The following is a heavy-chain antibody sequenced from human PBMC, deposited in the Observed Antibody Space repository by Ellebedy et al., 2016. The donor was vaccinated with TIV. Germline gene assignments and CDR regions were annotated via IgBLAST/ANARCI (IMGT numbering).Heavy chain of an antibody. Sequence: ASVKVSCKASGYTFTKYYMHWVRQASGQGLEWMGMINPSGGSTSYAQKFQGRVTMTRDTSTSTVYMELSSLRTEGTAVYYCTCLQLGIADYFDYWGQGALVTVSS. CDR1: GYTFTKYY. CDR3: TCLQLGIADYFDY. D-gene: IGHD6-13*01. J-gene: IGHJ4*02. CDR2: INPSGGST. V-gene: IGHV1-46*01.